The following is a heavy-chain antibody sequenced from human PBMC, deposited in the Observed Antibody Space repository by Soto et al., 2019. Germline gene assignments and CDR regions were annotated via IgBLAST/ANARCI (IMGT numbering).Heavy chain of an antibody. CDR3: ARGLPTYEAGGWANWFDP. Sequence: QVQLQQWGAGLLKPSETLSLTCAVYGGSFSGYYWSWIRQPPGKGLEWIGEVNHSGSTNYNPSLKSRVHISVDTSKNQFSLKLSSVTAADTAVYYCARGLPTYEAGGWANWFDPWGQGTLVTVSS. CDR2: VNHSGST. D-gene: IGHD5-12*01. V-gene: IGHV4-34*01. CDR1: GGSFSGYY. J-gene: IGHJ5*02.